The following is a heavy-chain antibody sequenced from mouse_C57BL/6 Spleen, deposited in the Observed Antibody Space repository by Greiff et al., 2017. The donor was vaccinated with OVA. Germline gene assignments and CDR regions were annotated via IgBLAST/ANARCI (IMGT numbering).Heavy chain of an antibody. CDR1: GYTFTSYW. CDR3: ARGNDYSCAY. V-gene: IGHV1-50*01. Sequence: QVQLQQPGAELVKPGASVKLSCKASGYTFTSYWMQWVKQRPGQGLEWIGEIDPSDSYTNYNQKFKGKATLTVDTSSSTAYMQLSSLTSEDSAVYYCARGNDYSCAYWGQGTLVTVSA. D-gene: IGHD2-4*01. J-gene: IGHJ3*01. CDR2: IDPSDSYT.